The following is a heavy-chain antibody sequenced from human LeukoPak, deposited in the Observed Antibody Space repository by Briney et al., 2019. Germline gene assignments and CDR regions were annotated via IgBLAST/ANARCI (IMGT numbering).Heavy chain of an antibody. J-gene: IGHJ4*02. CDR2: ISSSSSYI. Sequence: GGSLRLSCAASGFTFSTYSMNWVRQAPGKGLEWVSSISSSSSYIYYADSVKGRFTISRDNARNSLYLQMNSLRAEDTAVYYCARDGTGDRDYWGQGTLVTVSS. CDR1: GFTFSTYS. CDR3: ARDGTGDRDY. V-gene: IGHV3-21*01. D-gene: IGHD7-27*01.